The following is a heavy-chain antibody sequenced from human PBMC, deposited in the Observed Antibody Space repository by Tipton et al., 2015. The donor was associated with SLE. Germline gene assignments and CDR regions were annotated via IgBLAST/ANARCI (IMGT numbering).Heavy chain of an antibody. CDR2: FHHDGTT. D-gene: IGHD3-9*01. V-gene: IGHV4-38-2*02. J-gene: IGHJ2*01. CDR1: GYSISSGYY. Sequence: TLSLTCSVTGYSISSGYYWGWIRQSPGKGLEWIGSFHHDGTTYYNPSLKSRVTIAIDTSKNQFSLKVSSVTAADTAVYYCARERLLKYFDLWGRGTLVTVSS. CDR3: ARERLLKYFDL.